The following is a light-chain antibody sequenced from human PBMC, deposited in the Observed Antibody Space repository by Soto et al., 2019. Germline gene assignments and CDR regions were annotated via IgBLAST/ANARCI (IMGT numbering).Light chain of an antibody. J-gene: IGKJ5*01. CDR3: QQYETFPIT. Sequence: DIQMTQSPSSLSASVGDRVTITCQASQDIRGYLNWYQQKPGKPSKLLIYDATNFETGVSKRFSGSGSGTHFTLTILSLQPDEIGTYYCQQYETFPITFGHGTRVDIK. CDR2: DAT. CDR1: QDIRGY. V-gene: IGKV1-33*01.